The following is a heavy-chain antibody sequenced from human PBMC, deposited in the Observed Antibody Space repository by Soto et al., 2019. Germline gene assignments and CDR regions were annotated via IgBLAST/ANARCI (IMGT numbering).Heavy chain of an antibody. CDR2: ISAGGNTK. CDR3: AKESGGERYAAYFDL. Sequence: QVQLVESGGGVVQPGTSLRLACAASGFTLSNIGMQWVRQAPGKGLEWVAVISAGGNTKYYADSVKGRFTISRDNSKNTLFLQMNSLRTEDTAVYYCAKESGGERYAAYFDLWGQGTLVTV. J-gene: IGHJ4*02. D-gene: IGHD2-21*01. V-gene: IGHV3-30*18. CDR1: GFTLSNIG.